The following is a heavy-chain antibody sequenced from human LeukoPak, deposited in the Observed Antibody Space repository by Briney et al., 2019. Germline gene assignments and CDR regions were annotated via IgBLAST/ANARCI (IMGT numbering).Heavy chain of an antibody. CDR1: GGTFSSYA. CDR3: ARDYKVAVAGTDYYGMDV. J-gene: IGHJ6*02. Sequence: SVTVSCKASGGTFSSYAISWVRQAPGQGLEWMGGIIPIFGTANYAQKFQGRVTITADESTSTAYMELSSLRSEDTAVYYCARDYKVAVAGTDYYGMDVWGQGTTVTVSS. CDR2: IIPIFGTA. D-gene: IGHD6-19*01. V-gene: IGHV1-69*01.